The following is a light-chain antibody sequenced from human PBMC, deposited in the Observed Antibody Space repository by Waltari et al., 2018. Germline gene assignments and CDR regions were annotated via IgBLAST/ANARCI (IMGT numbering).Light chain of an antibody. CDR1: QSVLYSSNNKNY. J-gene: IGKJ4*01. V-gene: IGKV4-1*01. Sequence: DIVMTQSPDSLAVSLCERATINCKSSQSVLYSSNNKNYLAWYQQKPGQPPKLLIYWASTRASGVPDRFSGSGSGTDFTLTISSLQAEDVAVYYCQQSYSTPLTFGGGTKVEIK. CDR2: WAS. CDR3: QQSYSTPLT.